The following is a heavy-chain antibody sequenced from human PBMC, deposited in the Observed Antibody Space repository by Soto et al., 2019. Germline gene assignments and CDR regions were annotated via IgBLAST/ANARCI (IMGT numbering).Heavy chain of an antibody. CDR1: GFTFISYW. CDR2: INSDGSST. Sequence: GWSLRLACASSGFTFISYWMHWVRQAPGKGLVWVSRINSDGSSTSYADSVKGRFTISRDNAKNTLYLQMNSLRAEDTAVYYCARAIYSYGYDNYYGMDVWGQGTTVTVSS. D-gene: IGHD5-18*01. CDR3: ARAIYSYGYDNYYGMDV. V-gene: IGHV3-74*01. J-gene: IGHJ6*02.